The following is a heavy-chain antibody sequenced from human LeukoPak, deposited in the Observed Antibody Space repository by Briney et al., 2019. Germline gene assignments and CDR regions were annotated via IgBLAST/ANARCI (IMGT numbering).Heavy chain of an antibody. J-gene: IGHJ5*02. Sequence: GGSLRLSCTASGFTFDSYAMSWVRQAPGKGLEWVSSISGGSEDTYYADSVKGRFTISRDNPKNTLYLQMNSLRAEDTAVYYCARDVDTTLITSWLDPWGQGTLVTVSS. CDR2: ISGGSEDT. D-gene: IGHD5-18*01. CDR1: GFTFDSYA. V-gene: IGHV3-23*01. CDR3: ARDVDTTLITSWLDP.